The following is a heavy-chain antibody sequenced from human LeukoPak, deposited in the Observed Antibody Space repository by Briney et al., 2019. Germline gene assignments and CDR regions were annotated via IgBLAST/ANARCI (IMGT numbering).Heavy chain of an antibody. CDR2: INAGNGNT. D-gene: IGHD6-19*01. V-gene: IGHV1-3*01. CDR1: GYTFTSYA. J-gene: IGHJ4*02. Sequence: ASVKVSCKASGYTFTSYAVHWVRQAPGQRLEWMGWINAGNGNTKYSQKFQGRVTITRDTSASTAYMELSSLRSEDTAVYYCARTHGGWYYFDYWGQGTLVTVSS. CDR3: ARTHGGWYYFDY.